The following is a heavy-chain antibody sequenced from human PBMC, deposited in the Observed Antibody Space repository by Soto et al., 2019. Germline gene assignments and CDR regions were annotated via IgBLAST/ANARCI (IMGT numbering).Heavy chain of an antibody. CDR1: GFTFSSYG. J-gene: IGHJ6*02. D-gene: IGHD4-17*01. CDR3: AKDWNRDYGFLLYYGMDV. V-gene: IGHV3-30*18. CDR2: ISYDGSNK. Sequence: QVQLVESGGGVVQPGRSLRLSCAASGFTFSSYGMHWVRQAPGKGLEWVAVISYDGSNKYYADSVKGRVTISRDNSKNALYLQMNGLRAEDTAVYYCAKDWNRDYGFLLYYGMDVWGQGTTVTVSS.